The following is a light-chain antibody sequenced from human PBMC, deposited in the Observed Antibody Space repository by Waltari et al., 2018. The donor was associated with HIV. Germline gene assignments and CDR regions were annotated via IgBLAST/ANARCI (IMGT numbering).Light chain of an antibody. Sequence: QMTQSPTSLSASVVHRISITCRASQDIGNSLSWYHQKPVRATKVRVYGVFINHRDTPSMFVGSGSGTEYSLTINSLQPEDFATYYCHQYFSDPLNFGGGTKVEI. CDR2: GVF. J-gene: IGKJ4*01. CDR1: QDIGNS. CDR3: HQYFSDPLN. V-gene: IGKV1-NL1*01.